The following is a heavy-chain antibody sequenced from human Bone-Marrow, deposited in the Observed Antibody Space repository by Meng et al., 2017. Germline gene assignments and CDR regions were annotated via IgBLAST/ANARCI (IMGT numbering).Heavy chain of an antibody. CDR1: VGTFSSYA. CDR3: ARESRYIAVAGVS. Sequence: QVPLDQGWDGCEKPAASVKGSGKASVGTFSSYAISWVRQAPGQGLEWMGGVIPIFGTANYAQKFQGRVTITADESTSTAYMERRSFGSEETAVYYCARESRYIAVAGVSWGQGTLVTVSS. CDR2: VIPIFGTA. V-gene: IGHV1-69*01. J-gene: IGHJ5*02. D-gene: IGHD6-19*01.